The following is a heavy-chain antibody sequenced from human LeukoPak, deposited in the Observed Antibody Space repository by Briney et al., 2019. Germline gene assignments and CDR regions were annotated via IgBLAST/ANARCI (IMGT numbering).Heavy chain of an antibody. CDR2: ISGGGGGT. Sequence: GGSLRLSCAASGFTFRTYSMNWVRQAPGQGLEWVSSISGGGGGTYYANSVKGRFTISRDNSKSTLYLQMNGLRAEDTAVYYCAKISSPIPAAGAMDNWGQGTLVTISS. CDR1: GFTFRTYS. CDR3: AKISSPIPAAGAMDN. D-gene: IGHD6-13*01. J-gene: IGHJ4*02. V-gene: IGHV3-23*01.